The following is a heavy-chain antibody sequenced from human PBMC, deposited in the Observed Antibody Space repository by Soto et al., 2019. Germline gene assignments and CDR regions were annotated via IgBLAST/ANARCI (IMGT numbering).Heavy chain of an antibody. D-gene: IGHD2-8*01. V-gene: IGHV3-74*01. J-gene: IGHJ4*02. CDR2: ISSEGTTT. CDR3: XXXDCTNDVCLEAAVTVGGALEY. Sequence: EVQLVESGGGLVQPGKALRLSCAASGLTFSKYWMHWVRQAPGKGPVWVSYISSEGTTTDYADSVKGRFTISRDNXXXXXXXXXXXXXXXXXXXXXXXXXDCTNDVCLEAAVTVGGALEYWGQGAQVTVSS. CDR1: GLTFSKYW.